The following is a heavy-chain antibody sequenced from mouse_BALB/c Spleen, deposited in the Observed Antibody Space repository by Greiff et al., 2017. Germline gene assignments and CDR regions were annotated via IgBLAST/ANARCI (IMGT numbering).Heavy chain of an antibody. CDR3: ARNYYRYDGPFFAY. D-gene: IGHD2-14*01. Sequence: EVQLVESGGGLVKPGGSLKLSCAASGFAFSSYDMSWVRQTPEKRLEWVAYISSGGGSTYYPDTVKGRFTISRDNAKNTLYLQMSSLKSEDTAMYYCARNYYRYDGPFFAYWGQGTLVTVSA. CDR1: GFAFSSYD. V-gene: IGHV5-12-1*01. J-gene: IGHJ3*01. CDR2: ISSGGGST.